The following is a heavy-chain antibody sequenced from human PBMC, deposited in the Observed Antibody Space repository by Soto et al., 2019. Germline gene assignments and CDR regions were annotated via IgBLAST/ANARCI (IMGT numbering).Heavy chain of an antibody. CDR2: IYYSGST. Sequence: PSETLSLTCTVSGGSISSYYWSWIRQPPGKGLEWIGYIYYSGSTNYNPSLKSRVTISVDTSKNQFSLKLSSVTAADTAVYYCARVTQQLAQGRLYYYMDVWGKGTTVTVSS. J-gene: IGHJ6*03. V-gene: IGHV4-59*01. D-gene: IGHD6-13*01. CDR1: GGSISSYY. CDR3: ARVTQQLAQGRLYYYMDV.